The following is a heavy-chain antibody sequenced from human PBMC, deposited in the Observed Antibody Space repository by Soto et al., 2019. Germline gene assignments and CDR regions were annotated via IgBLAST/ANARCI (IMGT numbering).Heavy chain of an antibody. D-gene: IGHD4-17*01. CDR1: GFTLSNFW. J-gene: IGHJ3*02. CDR3: LVTTSAFDI. Sequence: EVQLVESGGDLAQPGGSLRLSCAASGFTLSNFWVNWVRQAPGKGLEWVANIKQGGVEKNYVDSVKGRFTISRDDTKNSLFLQMNNLRAEDGAIYYCLVTTSAFDIWGRGTTVTVSS. V-gene: IGHV3-7*01. CDR2: IKQGGVEK.